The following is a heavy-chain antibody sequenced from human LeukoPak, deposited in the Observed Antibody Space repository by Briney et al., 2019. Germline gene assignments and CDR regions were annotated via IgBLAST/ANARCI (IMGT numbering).Heavy chain of an antibody. Sequence: GGSLRLSCAASGFTFSSYTMNWVRQAPGKGLQWVSTVSASSDIHYSDSVKGRFTISRDNARSSLYLQMNSLGAEDTAVYYCARDALHTAHFDYWGQGTLVTVSS. CDR2: VSASSDI. CDR1: GFTFSSYT. D-gene: IGHD5-18*01. CDR3: ARDALHTAHFDY. J-gene: IGHJ4*02. V-gene: IGHV3-21*01.